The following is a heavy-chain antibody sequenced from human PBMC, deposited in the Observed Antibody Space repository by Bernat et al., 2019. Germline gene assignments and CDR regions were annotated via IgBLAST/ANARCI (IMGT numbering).Heavy chain of an antibody. CDR3: ASHYYDSSGYIDY. CDR1: GFTFSSYA. CDR2: ISGSGGST. Sequence: VQLVESGGGVVQPGGSLRLSCAASGFTFSSYAMSWVRQAPGRGLEWVSAISGSGGSTYYADSVKGRFTISRDNSKNTLYLQMNSLRAEDTAVYYCASHYYDSSGYIDYWGQGTLVTVSS. V-gene: IGHV3-23*04. D-gene: IGHD3-22*01. J-gene: IGHJ4*02.